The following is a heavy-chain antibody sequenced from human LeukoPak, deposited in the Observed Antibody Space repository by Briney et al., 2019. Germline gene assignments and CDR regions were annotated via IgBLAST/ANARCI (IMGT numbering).Heavy chain of an antibody. CDR3: ARDLTFGGSYLFDY. J-gene: IGHJ4*02. V-gene: IGHV3-33*01. D-gene: IGHD1-26*01. CDR2: IWYDGSSK. CDR1: GFTFSSYG. Sequence: PGGSLRLSCAASGFTFSSYGMHWVRQAPGKGLEWVAVIWYDGSSKYYADSVKGRFTISRDNSKNTLYLQMNSLRAEDTAVYYCARDLTFGGSYLFDYWGQGTLVTVSS.